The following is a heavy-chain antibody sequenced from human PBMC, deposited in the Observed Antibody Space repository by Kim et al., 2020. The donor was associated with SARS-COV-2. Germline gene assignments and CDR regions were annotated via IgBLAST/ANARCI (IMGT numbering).Heavy chain of an antibody. CDR1: GDSVSSNSAA. J-gene: IGHJ4*02. V-gene: IGHV6-1*01. Sequence: SQTLSLTCAISGDSVSSNSAAWNWIRQSPSRGLEWLGRTYYRSKWHSDSALSVKSRININPDTSKNQFSLQLNSVTPEDTAIYFCARIVGGSPDYWGQGSLVTVSS. CDR2: TYYRSKWHS. D-gene: IGHD1-26*01. CDR3: ARIVGGSPDY.